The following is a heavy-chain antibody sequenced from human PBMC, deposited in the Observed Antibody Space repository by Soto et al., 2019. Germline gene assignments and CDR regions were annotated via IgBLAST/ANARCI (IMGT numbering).Heavy chain of an antibody. CDR2: IDPSDSYT. CDR3: ARHPNNWNYLNSLQNDY. D-gene: IGHD1-7*01. CDR1: GYSFTSYW. J-gene: IGHJ4*02. Sequence: EVQLVQSGAEVKKPGESLRISCKGSGYSFTSYWISWVRQMPGKGLEWMGRIDPSDSYTNYSPSFQGHVTISADKSISTAYLQWSSLKASDTAMYYCARHPNNWNYLNSLQNDYWGQGTLVTVSS. V-gene: IGHV5-10-1*03.